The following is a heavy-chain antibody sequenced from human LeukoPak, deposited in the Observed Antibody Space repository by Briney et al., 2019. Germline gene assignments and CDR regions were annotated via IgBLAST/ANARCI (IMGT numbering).Heavy chain of an antibody. CDR1: GFTFSSSG. V-gene: IGHV3-33*01. D-gene: IGHD6-6*01. CDR3: ALGGSSSSFDY. J-gene: IGHJ4*02. CDR2: IWYDGSNK. Sequence: GGSLRLSCAASGFTFSSSGMHWVRKAPGKGLGWVAVIWYDGSNKYYADSVKGRFTISRDNSKNTLYLQMNSLRAEDTAVYYCALGGSSSSFDYWGQGTLVTVSS.